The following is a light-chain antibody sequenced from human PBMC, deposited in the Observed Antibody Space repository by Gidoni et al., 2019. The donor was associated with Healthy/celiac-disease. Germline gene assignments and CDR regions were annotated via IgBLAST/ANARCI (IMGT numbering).Light chain of an antibody. Sequence: AIRMTQSPSPFSASTGDRVTITCRASQGISSYLAWYQQKPGKAPKRLIYAASTLQSGVPSRFSGSGSGTDFTLTISCLQSEDFATDYCQQYYSYPPLTFGGGTKVEIK. CDR2: AAS. J-gene: IGKJ4*01. CDR1: QGISSY. V-gene: IGKV1-8*01. CDR3: QQYYSYPPLT.